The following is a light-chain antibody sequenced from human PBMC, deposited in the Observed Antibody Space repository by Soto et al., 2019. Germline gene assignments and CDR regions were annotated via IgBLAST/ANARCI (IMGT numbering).Light chain of an antibody. J-gene: IGKJ3*01. CDR3: QQYYSYPLT. Sequence: AIRMTQSPSSFSASTRDRVTITCRASQGIRSYLAWYQQKPGKAPKLLIYAASTLQSGVPSRFSGSGSGTDFTLTISCLQSEDFATYYCQQYYSYPLTVGPGTKVDSK. CDR2: AAS. CDR1: QGIRSY. V-gene: IGKV1-8*01.